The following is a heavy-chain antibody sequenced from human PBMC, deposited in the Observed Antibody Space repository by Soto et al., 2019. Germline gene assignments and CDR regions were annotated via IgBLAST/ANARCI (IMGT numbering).Heavy chain of an antibody. J-gene: IGHJ3*02. CDR2: IYYTGST. CDR3: ATVEDCGGDCPIEAFEI. D-gene: IGHD2-21*02. V-gene: IGHV4-31*03. Sequence: SETLSLTCTVSGGSISSGCYYWSWIRQHPGKGLEWIGYIYYTGSTYYNPSLKSRVTISVDTSKNQFSLKLSSVTAADTAVYYCATVEDCGGDCPIEAFEIWGQGTMVTVSS. CDR1: GGSISSGCYY.